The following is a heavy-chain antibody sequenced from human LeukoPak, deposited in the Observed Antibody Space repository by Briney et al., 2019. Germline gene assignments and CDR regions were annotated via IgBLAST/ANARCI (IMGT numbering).Heavy chain of an antibody. D-gene: IGHD7-27*01. CDR1: GFTFSNFL. CDR3: ARSTGGGFDY. J-gene: IGHJ4*02. Sequence: GGSLRLSCAASGFTFSNFLMTWVRQAPGKGLEWVAVIWYDGSNKYYADSVKGRFTISRDNSKNTLYLQMNSLRAEDTAVYYCARSTGGGFDYWGQGTLVTVSS. CDR2: IWYDGSNK. V-gene: IGHV3-33*08.